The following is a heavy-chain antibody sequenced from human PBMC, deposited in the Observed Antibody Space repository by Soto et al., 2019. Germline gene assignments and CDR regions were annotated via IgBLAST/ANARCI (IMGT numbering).Heavy chain of an antibody. D-gene: IGHD3-3*01. CDR1: GFSFANYA. V-gene: IGHV3-23*01. J-gene: IGHJ5*02. CDR2: ISGSGGHL. Sequence: EVQLLESGGGLVQPGGSLRLSCAASGFSFANYAMSWVRQTPGKGLEWVSSISGSGGHLYYTGSVKGRFTISRDNSKNPLYLQMERLGADDTGVYYCGKGDNFDFLGTVKRFRPWGQGTPGTVPS. CDR3: GKGDNFDFLGTVKRFRP.